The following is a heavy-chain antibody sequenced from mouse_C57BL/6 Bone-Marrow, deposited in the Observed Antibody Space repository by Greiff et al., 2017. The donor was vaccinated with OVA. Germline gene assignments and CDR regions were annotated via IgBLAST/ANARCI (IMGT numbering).Heavy chain of an antibody. J-gene: IGHJ3*01. CDR3: VSGFAY. Sequence: EVQVVESGPVLVKPGASVKMSCKASGHTFTDYYMNWVKQSHGKSLEWIGVINPYNGGTSYNQKFKGKATLTVDKSSSTAYMELNSLTSEDSAVYYCVSGFAYWGQGTLVTVSA. CDR2: INPYNGGT. D-gene: IGHD6-1*01. CDR1: GHTFTDYY. V-gene: IGHV1-19*01.